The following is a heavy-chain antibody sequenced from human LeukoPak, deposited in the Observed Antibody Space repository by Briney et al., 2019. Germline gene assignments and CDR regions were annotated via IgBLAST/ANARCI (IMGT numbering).Heavy chain of an antibody. CDR3: AKLWRGGSYFNWFDP. Sequence: PSETLSLTCTVSGGSISTYSWSWIRQPPGKGLEWLGYINYTGTTNYNSSLRSRVTISLDTSKNQFSLRLSSVTPADTAVYYCAKLWRGGSYFNWFDPWGQGTLVTVSS. D-gene: IGHD1-26*01. CDR1: GGSISTYS. J-gene: IGHJ5*02. V-gene: IGHV4-59*01. CDR2: INYTGTT.